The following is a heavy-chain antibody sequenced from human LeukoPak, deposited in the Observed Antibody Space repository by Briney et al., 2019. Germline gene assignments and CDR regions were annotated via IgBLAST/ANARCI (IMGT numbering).Heavy chain of an antibody. V-gene: IGHV1-24*01. D-gene: IGHD6-19*01. Sequence: ASVKVSCKASGYTLTELSMHWVRQAPGKGLEWMGGFDPEDGETIYAQKFQGRVTMTEDTSTDTAYMELRSLRSDDTAVYYCAREDGSSGSSLHVDYWGQGALVTVSS. J-gene: IGHJ4*02. CDR1: GYTLTELS. CDR2: FDPEDGET. CDR3: AREDGSSGSSLHVDY.